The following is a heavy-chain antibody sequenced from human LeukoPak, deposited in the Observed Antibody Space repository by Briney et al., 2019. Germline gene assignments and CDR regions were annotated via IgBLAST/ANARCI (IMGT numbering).Heavy chain of an antibody. CDR2: MNPNSGNT. V-gene: IGHV1-8*01. CDR1: GYTFTSYD. CDR3: AREKRYCSSTSCYTKYGMDV. J-gene: IGHJ6*02. Sequence: ASVTVSCKASGYTFTSYDINWVRQATGQGLEWMGWMNPNSGNTGYAQKFQGRVTMTRNTSISTAYMELSSLRSEDTAVYYCAREKRYCSSTSCYTKYGMDVWGQGTTVTVSS. D-gene: IGHD2-2*02.